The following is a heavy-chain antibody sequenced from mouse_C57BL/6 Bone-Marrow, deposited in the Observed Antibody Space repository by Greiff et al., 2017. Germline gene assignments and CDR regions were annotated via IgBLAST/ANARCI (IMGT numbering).Heavy chain of an antibody. V-gene: IGHV5-12*01. J-gene: IGHJ3*01. Sequence: EVQLVESGGGLVQPGGSLTLSCAASGFTFRAYYMYWFRQTPEKRLEWVAYISNGGGSTYYPDTVNGRFTLSRDNAKNTLYLQMRRLKCEDTAMYYCARLIYYGNYVWFAYWGQGTLVTVSA. CDR3: ARLIYYGNYVWFAY. D-gene: IGHD2-1*01. CDR1: GFTFRAYY. CDR2: ISNGGGST.